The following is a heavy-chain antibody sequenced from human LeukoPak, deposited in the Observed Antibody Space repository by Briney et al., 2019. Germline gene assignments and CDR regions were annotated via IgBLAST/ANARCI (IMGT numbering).Heavy chain of an antibody. D-gene: IGHD2-15*01. CDR3: AKDPGDCSGGSCYSEYFQH. V-gene: IGHV3-23*01. CDR2: IRDSGSST. CDR1: GFTFSSYA. J-gene: IGHJ1*01. Sequence: GGALRLSCAASGFTFSSYAMSWVRQAPGKGLEWVSAIRDSGSSTHYADSVKGRFTISRDNSRNTLYLQMNSLRAEDTAVYYCAKDPGDCSGGSCYSEYFQHWGQGTLVTVSS.